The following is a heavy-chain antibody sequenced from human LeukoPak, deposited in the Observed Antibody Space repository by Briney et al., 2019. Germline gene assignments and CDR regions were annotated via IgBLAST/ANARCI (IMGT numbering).Heavy chain of an antibody. Sequence: GGSLRLSCAASGFTVSNNYMSWVRQAPGKGLEWVSNIYTGDNTFYADSVKGRFTISRDNSKNTLYLQMNSLRAEDTALYYCAKAGPHRYGDWFDPWGQGTLVTVSS. CDR1: GFTVSNNY. J-gene: IGHJ5*02. CDR3: AKAGPHRYGDWFDP. D-gene: IGHD4/OR15-4a*01. V-gene: IGHV3-53*01. CDR2: IYTGDNT.